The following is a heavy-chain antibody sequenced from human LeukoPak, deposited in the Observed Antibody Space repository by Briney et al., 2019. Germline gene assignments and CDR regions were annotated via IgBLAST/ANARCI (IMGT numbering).Heavy chain of an antibody. V-gene: IGHV3-48*03. J-gene: IGHJ3*02. CDR1: GFSFSGHW. Sequence: GGSLRLSCAASGFSFSGHWMNWVRQAPGKGLEWVSYVDVSGTSKYYADSVKGRFTISRDNAKNSLYLQMNSLRAEDTAVYYCARGGRSGYYYNAFDIWGQGTMVTVST. CDR3: ARGGRSGYYYNAFDI. D-gene: IGHD3-22*01. CDR2: VDVSGTSK.